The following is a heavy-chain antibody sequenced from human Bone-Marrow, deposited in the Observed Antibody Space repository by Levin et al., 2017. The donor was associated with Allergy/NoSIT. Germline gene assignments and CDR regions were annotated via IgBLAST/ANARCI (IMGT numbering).Heavy chain of an antibody. CDR3: ASQRGGYYYYGMDV. CDR1: GGSFSDYY. J-gene: IGHJ6*02. D-gene: IGHD3-16*01. V-gene: IGHV4-34*01. CDR2: INHSGST. Sequence: PSETLSLTCAVYGGSFSDYYWNWIRQPPGKGLEWIGEINHSGSTNYNPSLKSRVTISADTSKNQFSLNLSSVTAADTAVYYCASQRGGYYYYGMDVWGQGTTVTVSS.